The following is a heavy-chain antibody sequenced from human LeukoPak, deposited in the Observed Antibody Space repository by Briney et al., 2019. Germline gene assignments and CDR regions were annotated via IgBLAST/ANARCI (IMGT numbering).Heavy chain of an antibody. D-gene: IGHD6-19*01. CDR3: AGGAGPYSSGWYGLSYFDY. J-gene: IGHJ4*02. V-gene: IGHV1-69*04. Sequence: SVKVSCKASGYTFNTYAISWVRQAPGQGLEWMGRIIPILGIANYAQKFQGRVTITADKSTSTAYMELSSLRSEDTAVYYCAGGAGPYSSGWYGLSYFDYWGQGTLVTVSS. CDR1: GYTFNTYA. CDR2: IIPILGIA.